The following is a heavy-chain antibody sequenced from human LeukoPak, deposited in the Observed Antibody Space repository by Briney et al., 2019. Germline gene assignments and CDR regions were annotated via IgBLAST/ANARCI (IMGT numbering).Heavy chain of an antibody. J-gene: IGHJ4*02. D-gene: IGHD6-19*01. Sequence: ASVKVSCKPSGYTFTSYGISWVRQAPGQGLEWMGWISAYNGNTNYAQKFQDRVTITRDTSANTAYMELSSLRSEDTAVYYCARDLKQFGGWLDYWGQGTLVTVSS. CDR2: ISAYNGNT. CDR1: GYTFTSYG. CDR3: ARDLKQFGGWLDY. V-gene: IGHV1-18*04.